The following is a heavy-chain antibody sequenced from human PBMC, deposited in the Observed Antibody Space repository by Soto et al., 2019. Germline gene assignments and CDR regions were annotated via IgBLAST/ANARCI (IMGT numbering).Heavy chain of an antibody. CDR1: GGSISRGDYY. CDR3: ARDLNPTSGWFDP. V-gene: IGHV4-31*02. CDR2: VYYTGTA. Sequence: QVQLQESGPRLVKPSQTLSLTCTVSGGSISRGDYYWTWIRQHPGKDLEWIGFVYYTGTAYYNPSLKSRVPITVATSENQFSLKLSSVTAADTAVYYCARDLNPTSGWFDPWGQGILVTVSS. J-gene: IGHJ5*02.